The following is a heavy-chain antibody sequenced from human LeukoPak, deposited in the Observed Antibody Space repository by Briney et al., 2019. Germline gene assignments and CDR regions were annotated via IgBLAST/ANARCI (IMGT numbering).Heavy chain of an antibody. D-gene: IGHD7-27*01. V-gene: IGHV1-46*01. J-gene: IGHJ4*02. CDR2: INPNRGNT. Sequence: GASVKVSCKASGYTFTSYYLHWVRQAPGQGLEWMGIINPNRGNTNYAQKFQGRVTLTRDTSTTTVYMELSSPRSEDTAVYYCARDRDWGSSDPFDYWGQGTLVTVSS. CDR3: ARDRDWGSSDPFDY. CDR1: GYTFTSYY.